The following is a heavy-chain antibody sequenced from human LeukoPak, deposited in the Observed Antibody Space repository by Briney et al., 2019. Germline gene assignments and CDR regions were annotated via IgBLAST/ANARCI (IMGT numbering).Heavy chain of an antibody. CDR3: ASCHTYRYSSSWFSFDY. D-gene: IGHD6-13*01. V-gene: IGHV3-48*03. CDR2: INPRGSSI. CDR1: GFLFSGYE. Sequence: QPGGSLILSCAASGFLFSGYEMNWLRQAPGKGLEGVSYINPRGSSIYYADSVKGRFTISRDNAQNSLSLQMNSLGAEDTAVYYCASCHTYRYSSSWFSFDYWGQGTLVTVSS. J-gene: IGHJ4*02.